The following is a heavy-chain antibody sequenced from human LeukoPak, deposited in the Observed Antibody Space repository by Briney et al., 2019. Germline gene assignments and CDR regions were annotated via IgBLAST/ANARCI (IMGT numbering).Heavy chain of an antibody. CDR2: IYTSGST. Sequence: PSQTLSLTCTVSGGSISSGSYYWSWIRQPAGKGLEWIGRIYTSGSTNYNPTLKSRVTISVDTSKNQFSLKLSSVTAADTAVYYCARDSLAYYDFWSGYNALDIWGQGTMVTVSS. D-gene: IGHD3-3*01. CDR3: ARDSLAYYDFWSGYNALDI. CDR1: GGSISSGSYY. J-gene: IGHJ3*02. V-gene: IGHV4-61*02.